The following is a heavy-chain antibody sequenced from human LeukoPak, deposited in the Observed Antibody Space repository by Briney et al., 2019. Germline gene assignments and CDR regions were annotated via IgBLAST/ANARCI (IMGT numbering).Heavy chain of an antibody. V-gene: IGHV3-11*04. CDR1: GFTFSDYY. CDR2: ISSSGSTI. CDR3: ASSSSWYGYYYYMDV. J-gene: IGHJ6*03. D-gene: IGHD6-13*01. Sequence: GGSLRLSCAASGFTFSDYYMSWIRQVPGKGLEWVSYISSSGSTIYYADSVKGRFTISRDNAKNSLYLQMNSLRAEDTAVYYCASSSSWYGYYYYMDVWGKGTTVTVSS.